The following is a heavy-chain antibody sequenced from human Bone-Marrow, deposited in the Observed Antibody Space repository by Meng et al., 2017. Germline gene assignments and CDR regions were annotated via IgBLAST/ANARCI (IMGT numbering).Heavy chain of an antibody. CDR1: GFTIISYS. CDR2: ISGSSDYI. CDR3: ARDTGDFGSNPRHYYYAMDA. V-gene: IGHV3-21*01. J-gene: IGHJ6*02. D-gene: IGHD2-2*01. Sequence: GGSLRLSCAASGFTIISYSMNWVRQAPGKGLEWVSSISGSSDYIYYADSVKGRFTISRDNAKNSLYLQIHSLRAEDTAVFYCARDTGDFGSNPRHYYYAMDAWGQGTTVTVSS.